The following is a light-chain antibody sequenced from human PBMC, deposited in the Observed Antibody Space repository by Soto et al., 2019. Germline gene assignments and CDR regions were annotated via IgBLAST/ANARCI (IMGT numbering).Light chain of an antibody. CDR3: QQHSHWPPWT. V-gene: IGKV3-11*01. CDR1: ENVRTF. Sequence: PGERATLSCRASENVRTFVDWYQQKPGQAPRLLIYGASNRATGIPARFSGSGSGTDFTLTISNLEHEDFAVYYCQQHSHWPPWTFGQGTRVEIQ. J-gene: IGKJ1*01. CDR2: GAS.